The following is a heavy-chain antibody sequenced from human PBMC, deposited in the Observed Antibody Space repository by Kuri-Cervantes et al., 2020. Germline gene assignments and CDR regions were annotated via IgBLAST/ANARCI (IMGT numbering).Heavy chain of an antibody. D-gene: IGHD3-10*01. CDR2: ISGSGGST. CDR3: AKRGGSGSYYNVRGGENYFDY. CDR1: GFTFSSYA. Sequence: ETLSLTCAASGFTFSSYAMHWVRQAPGKGLEWVSAISGSGGSTYYADSVKGRFTISRDNSKNTLYLQMNSLRAEDTAVYYCAKRGGSGSYYNVRGGENYFDYWGQGTLVTVSS. V-gene: IGHV3-23*01. J-gene: IGHJ4*02.